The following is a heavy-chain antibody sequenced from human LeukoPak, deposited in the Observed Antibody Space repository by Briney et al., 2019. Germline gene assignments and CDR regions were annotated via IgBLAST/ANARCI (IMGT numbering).Heavy chain of an antibody. Sequence: PSETLSLTCTVSGGSISSNSYYWGWIRQPPGKGLEWIGSIYYSGSTYYNPSLKSRVTISVDTSKNQFSLKLSSVTAADTAVYYCARISGGWYYFDYWGQGTLVTVSS. V-gene: IGHV4-39*01. J-gene: IGHJ4*02. CDR1: GGSISSNSYY. CDR2: IYYSGST. D-gene: IGHD6-19*01. CDR3: ARISGGWYYFDY.